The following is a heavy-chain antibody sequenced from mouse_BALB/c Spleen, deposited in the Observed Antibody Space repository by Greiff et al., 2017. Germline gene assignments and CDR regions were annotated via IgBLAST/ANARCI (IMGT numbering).Heavy chain of an antibody. CDR2: IDPANGNT. J-gene: IGHJ2*01. CDR3: ARGYYYFDY. CDR1: GFNIKDTY. Sequence: EVQGVESGAELVKPGASVKLSCTASGFNIKDTYMHWVKQRPEQGLEWIGRIDPANGNTKYDPKFQGKATITADTSSNTAYLQLSSLTSEDTAVYYCARGYYYFDYWGQGTTLTVSS. V-gene: IGHV14-3*02. D-gene: IGHD1-2*01.